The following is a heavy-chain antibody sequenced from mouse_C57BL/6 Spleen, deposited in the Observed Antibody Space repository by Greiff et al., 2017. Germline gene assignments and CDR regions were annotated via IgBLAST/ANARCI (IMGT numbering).Heavy chain of an antibody. CDR2: ILPGSGSP. V-gene: IGHV1-9*01. J-gene: IGHJ4*01. CDR3: ARGDYYGSSLYYYARDY. Sequence: QVQLQQSGAELMKPGASVKLSCKATGSTFTGYWIEWVKQRPGHGLEWIGEILPGSGSPNSNEKFKGKATFTADTSSNTAYMQLSSLTTEDSAIYYCARGDYYGSSLYYYARDYWGQGTSVTVSS. D-gene: IGHD1-1*01. CDR1: GSTFTGYW.